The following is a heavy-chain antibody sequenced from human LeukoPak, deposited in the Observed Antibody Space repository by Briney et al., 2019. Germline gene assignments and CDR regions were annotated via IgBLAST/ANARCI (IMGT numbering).Heavy chain of an antibody. Sequence: ASVKVSCKASGYTFTSYGISWVRQAPGQGLEWMGWISAYNGNTNYAQKLQGRVTMTTDTSTSTAYMELRSLRSDDTAVYYCARVGYDFWSGYPQRFDPWGQGTLATVSS. CDR3: ARVGYDFWSGYPQRFDP. V-gene: IGHV1-18*01. CDR1: GYTFTSYG. J-gene: IGHJ5*02. CDR2: ISAYNGNT. D-gene: IGHD3-3*01.